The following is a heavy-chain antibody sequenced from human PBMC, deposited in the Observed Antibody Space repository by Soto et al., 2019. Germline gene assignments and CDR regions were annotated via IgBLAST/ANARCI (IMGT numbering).Heavy chain of an antibody. CDR3: AKFQWLVPRFDY. V-gene: IGHV3-23*01. CDR2: ISGSGGGT. D-gene: IGHD6-19*01. J-gene: IGHJ4*02. CDR1: GFTFSSYA. Sequence: GGSLRLSCAASGFTFSSYAMSWVRQAPGKGLEWVSAISGSGGGTYYADSVKGRFTISRDNSKNTLYLQMNSLRAEDTAVYYCAKFQWLVPRFDYWGQGTLVTVSS.